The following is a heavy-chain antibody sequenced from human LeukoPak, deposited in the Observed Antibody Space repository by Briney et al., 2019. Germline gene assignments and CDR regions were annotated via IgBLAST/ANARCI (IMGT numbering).Heavy chain of an antibody. V-gene: IGHV5-51*01. J-gene: IGHJ6*02. Sequence: GESLQISCQGSGYSFTSHWIGWVRQMPGKGLEWMGIIYPGDSDTRYSPSFQGQVTISADKSISTAYLQWSSLKASDTAMYYCARHNVDTAMVYGMDVWGQGTTVTVSS. CDR1: GYSFTSHW. CDR2: IYPGDSDT. D-gene: IGHD5-18*01. CDR3: ARHNVDTAMVYGMDV.